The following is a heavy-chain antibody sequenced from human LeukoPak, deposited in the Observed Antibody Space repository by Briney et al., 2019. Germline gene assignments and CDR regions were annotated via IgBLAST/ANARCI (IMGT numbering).Heavy chain of an antibody. CDR2: INPNSGGT. Sequence: ASVKVSCKASGYTFTGYYMHWVRQAPGQGLEWMGWINPNSGGTNYAQKFQGWVTMTRDTSISTAYMELSRLRSDDTAVYYCARDLTTVTNYYYYGMDVWGQGTTVTVSS. CDR3: ARDLTTVTNYYYYGMDV. V-gene: IGHV1-2*04. J-gene: IGHJ6*02. CDR1: GYTFTGYY. D-gene: IGHD4-17*01.